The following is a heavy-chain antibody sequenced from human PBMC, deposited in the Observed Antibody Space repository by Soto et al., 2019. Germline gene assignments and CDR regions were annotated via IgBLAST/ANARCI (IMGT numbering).Heavy chain of an antibody. CDR2: INPNSGGT. V-gene: IGHV1-2*04. CDR3: ALAITSGNWFDP. D-gene: IGHD3-10*01. CDR1: GYTFTGYY. Sequence: ASVKVSCKASGYTFTGYYMHWVREAPGQGLEWMGRINPNSGGTNYAQKFQGWVTMTRDTSISTAYMELSRLRSDDTAVYYCALAITSGNWFDPWGQGTLVTVSS. J-gene: IGHJ5*02.